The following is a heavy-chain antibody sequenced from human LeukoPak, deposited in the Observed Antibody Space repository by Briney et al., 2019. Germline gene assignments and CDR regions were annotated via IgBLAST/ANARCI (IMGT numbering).Heavy chain of an antibody. V-gene: IGHV3-33*01. Sequence: PGGSLRLSCAASGFTFSNYGMHWVRQAPGKGLEWVALIWYDGSNKYYADSVKGRFTISGDNSKNTLYLQMNSLRAEDTAVYYCAGSYYNVFDYWGQGTLVTVSS. CDR2: IWYDGSNK. D-gene: IGHD3-10*01. J-gene: IGHJ4*02. CDR1: GFTFSNYG. CDR3: AGSYYNVFDY.